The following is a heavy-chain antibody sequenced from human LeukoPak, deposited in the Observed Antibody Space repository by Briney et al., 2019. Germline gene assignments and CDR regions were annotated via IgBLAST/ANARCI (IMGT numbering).Heavy chain of an antibody. CDR2: ISYDGSNK. Sequence: PGRSLRLSCAASGFTFSSYGMHWVRQAPGKGLEWVAVISYDGSNKYYADSVKGRFTISRDNSKNTLYLQMNSLRAEGTAVYYCARSLWGPYYFDYWGQGTLVTVSS. V-gene: IGHV3-30*03. CDR1: GFTFSSYG. CDR3: ARSLWGPYYFDY. J-gene: IGHJ4*02. D-gene: IGHD3-10*01.